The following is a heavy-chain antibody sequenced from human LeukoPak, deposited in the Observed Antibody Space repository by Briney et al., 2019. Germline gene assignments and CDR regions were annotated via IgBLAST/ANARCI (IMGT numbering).Heavy chain of an antibody. CDR1: GFIFTDYW. CDR2: INGDGTTT. D-gene: IGHD3-10*01. Sequence: PGGSLRLSCAASGFIFTDYWIHWVRQTPGKGLVWFSRINGDGTTTGYADSVRGRFTISRDKAKNTLYLQMNNLRAEDTAVYYCARAGFGFDYWGQGTLVTV. J-gene: IGHJ4*02. CDR3: ARAGFGFDY. V-gene: IGHV3-74*01.